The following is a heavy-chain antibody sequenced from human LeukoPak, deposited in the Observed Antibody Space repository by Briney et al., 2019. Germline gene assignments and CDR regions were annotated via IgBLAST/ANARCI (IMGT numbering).Heavy chain of an antibody. CDR1: GFTFSSYA. V-gene: IGHV3-23*01. Sequence: GSLRLSCAASGFTFSSYAMNWVRQAPGKGLEWVSGLSGSGRGGSTYYAASVKGRFTISRDNSRNTLFLQMNSLKADDTAVYYCAKGGGGVLASWGQGTLVTVSS. CDR3: AKGGGGVLAS. CDR2: LSGSGRGGST. D-gene: IGHD3-16*01. J-gene: IGHJ4*02.